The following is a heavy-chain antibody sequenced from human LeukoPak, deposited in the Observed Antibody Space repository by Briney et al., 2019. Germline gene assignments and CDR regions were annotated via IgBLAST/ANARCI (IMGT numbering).Heavy chain of an antibody. J-gene: IGHJ3*02. CDR3: ARAETIFGVVDAFDI. Sequence: SETLSLTCDVSGGSISSGGYSWSWIRQPPGKGLEWIGYIYHSGSTYHNPSLKSRVTISVDRSKNQFSLKLSSVTAADTAVYYCARAETIFGVVDAFDIWGQGTMVTVSS. V-gene: IGHV4-30-2*01. D-gene: IGHD3-3*01. CDR1: GGSISSGGYS. CDR2: IYHSGST.